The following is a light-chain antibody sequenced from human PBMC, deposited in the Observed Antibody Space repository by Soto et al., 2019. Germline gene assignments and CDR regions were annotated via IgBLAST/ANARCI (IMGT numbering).Light chain of an antibody. CDR2: AAS. CDR1: QSVTANY. V-gene: IGKV3-20*01. CDR3: QQYGSSPRT. Sequence: EVVLTQSPGTVSLSPGERATLSCRASQSVTANYLAWYQQKPGQAPRLLIYAASSRATGIPDRFSGSGSGTDFTLTIRRLEPEDFAVYYCQQYGSSPRTFGQGTKVEVK. J-gene: IGKJ1*01.